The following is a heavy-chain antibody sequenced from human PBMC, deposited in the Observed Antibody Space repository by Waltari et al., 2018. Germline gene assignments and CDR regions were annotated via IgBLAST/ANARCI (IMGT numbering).Heavy chain of an antibody. Sequence: EVQLVESGGGLVQPGGSLRLSCAASRFTFSSYWMSWVRPAPGKGLEWVANIKQDGSEKCYVDSVKGGFTISRDNAKNSLYLQMNSLRAEDTAVYYCARDLFFFGKSSSGDYWGQGTLVTVSS. J-gene: IGHJ4*02. CDR1: RFTFSSYW. V-gene: IGHV3-7*01. CDR3: ARDLFFFGKSSSGDY. D-gene: IGHD6-6*01. CDR2: IKQDGSEK.